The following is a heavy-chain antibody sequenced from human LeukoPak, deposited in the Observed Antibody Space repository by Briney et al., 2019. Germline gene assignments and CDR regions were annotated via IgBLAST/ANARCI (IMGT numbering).Heavy chain of an antibody. Sequence: PSETLSLTCYVYNASFGPYYWSWLRQSPGKGLEYIGEVNYRGDGNYNPSLNSRASISIDTSKKQFSLRLTSVTAADTAMYYCARETSLHIFDSWGQGTLVTVSS. J-gene: IGHJ4*02. V-gene: IGHV4-34*01. D-gene: IGHD2-21*01. CDR2: VNYRGDG. CDR1: NASFGPYY. CDR3: ARETSLHIFDS.